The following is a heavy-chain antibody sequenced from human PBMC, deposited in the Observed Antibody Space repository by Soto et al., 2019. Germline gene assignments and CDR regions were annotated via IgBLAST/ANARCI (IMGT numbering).Heavy chain of an antibody. CDR2: IFDDEINK. D-gene: IGHD3-16*01. V-gene: IGHV3-33*01. J-gene: IGHJ5*02. Sequence: QVQLVESGGGVVQPGKSLRLSCVASGFTFTEHGMHWVRQAPGKGLEWVAVIFDDEINKYYADSVKGRFTISRDTSKSTLYLQMNSLRAEDTAVYYCARDHNRVGGYNWFDAWGQGTLVTVSS. CDR1: GFTFTEHG. CDR3: ARDHNRVGGYNWFDA.